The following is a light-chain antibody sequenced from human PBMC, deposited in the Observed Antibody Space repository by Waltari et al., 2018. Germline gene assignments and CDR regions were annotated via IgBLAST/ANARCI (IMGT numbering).Light chain of an antibody. Sequence: QSALTQPASVSGSPGQSITISCTGTSSDIGGHHYVSWYQQHPGKAPKLMIYDVSKRSSGISNRVSGSKSANTSSLTISGLQAEDEADYYCSAYTSSSSRVFGTGTRVTVL. V-gene: IGLV2-14*03. CDR3: SAYTSSSSRV. CDR2: DVS. CDR1: SSDIGGHHY. J-gene: IGLJ1*01.